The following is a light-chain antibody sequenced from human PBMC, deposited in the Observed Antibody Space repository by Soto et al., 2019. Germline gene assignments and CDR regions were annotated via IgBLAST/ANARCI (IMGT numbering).Light chain of an antibody. CDR3: SSYAGSNNFVV. CDR1: SSDVGGYNY. J-gene: IGLJ2*01. V-gene: IGLV2-8*01. CDR2: EVS. Sequence: QSALTQPPSASGSPGQSVTISCTGTSSDVGGYNYVSWYQHHPGKAPELMIYEVSKRPSGVPDRFSGSKSGNTASLTVSGLQAEDEADYYCSSYAGSNNFVVFGGGTKLTVL.